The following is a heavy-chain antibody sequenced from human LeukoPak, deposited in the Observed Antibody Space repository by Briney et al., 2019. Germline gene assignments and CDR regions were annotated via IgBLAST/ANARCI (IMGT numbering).Heavy chain of an antibody. Sequence: ASVKVSCKTSGYTFTSYGISWLRQAPGQGLEWMGWISAYKGDTNYAQNLQGRVTMTRDTSTSTAYMELRSLRSDDTAMYYCARDGPTVGYCTSASCYSYYWGQGTLVTVSS. CDR2: ISAYKGDT. J-gene: IGHJ4*02. V-gene: IGHV1-18*01. CDR3: ARDGPTVGYCTSASCYSYY. CDR1: GYTFTSYG. D-gene: IGHD2-2*01.